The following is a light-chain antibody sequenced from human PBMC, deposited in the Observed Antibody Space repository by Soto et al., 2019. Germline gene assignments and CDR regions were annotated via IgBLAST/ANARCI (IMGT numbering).Light chain of an antibody. CDR1: QSISSW. CDR3: QQYSDNWT. V-gene: IGKV1-5*03. CDR2: KAS. J-gene: IGKJ1*01. Sequence: DIQMTQSPSTLSASVGDRVTITCRASQSISSWLAWYQQKPGTAPKLLIYKASTLQSGVPSRFSGSGSGTVFTLTISSLQPDDVATYYCQQYSDNWTFGQGTKVEIK.